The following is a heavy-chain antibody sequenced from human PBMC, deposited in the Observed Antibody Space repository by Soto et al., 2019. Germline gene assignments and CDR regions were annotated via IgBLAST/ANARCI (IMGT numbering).Heavy chain of an antibody. CDR1: GYTFTDYF. Sequence: VEMVQSGAEVKKPGASVRVSCKASGYTFTDYFIHWVRQAPGQGLEWMGWINPNSGGTNYAQKFQGTVTMTRDTSITTVYLYLSRLRSDDTATYYCARDTKIPANAIHDGRWGQGTLVTVSS. D-gene: IGHD2-2*01. J-gene: IGHJ4*02. CDR3: ARDTKIPANAIHDGR. V-gene: IGHV1-2*02. CDR2: INPNSGGT.